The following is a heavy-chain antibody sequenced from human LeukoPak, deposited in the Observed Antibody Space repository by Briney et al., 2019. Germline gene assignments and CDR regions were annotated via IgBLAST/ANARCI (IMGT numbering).Heavy chain of an antibody. CDR1: GGSISSYY. CDR2: IYYSGST. D-gene: IGHD1-26*01. CDR3: ARDRGGSYGLTFDY. Sequence: SETLSLTCTVSGGSISSYYRSWIRQPPGKGLEWIGYIYYSGSTNYNPSLKSRVTISVDTSKNQFSLKLSSVTAADTAVYYCARDRGGSYGLTFDYWGQGTLVTVSS. J-gene: IGHJ4*02. V-gene: IGHV4-59*01.